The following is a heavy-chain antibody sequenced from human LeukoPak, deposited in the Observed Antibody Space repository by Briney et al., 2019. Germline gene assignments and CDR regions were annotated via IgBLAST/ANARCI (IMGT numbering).Heavy chain of an antibody. J-gene: IGHJ6*02. V-gene: IGHV3-53*01. CDR1: GFTFSSNY. Sequence: GGSLRLSCAASGFTFSSNYMSWVRQAPGKGLEWVSVIYSGGSTYYADSVKGRFTISRDNSKNTLYLQMNSLRAEDTAVYYCARGRYGDYVYYGMDVWGQGTTVTVSS. CDR2: IYSGGST. CDR3: ARGRYGDYVYYGMDV. D-gene: IGHD4-17*01.